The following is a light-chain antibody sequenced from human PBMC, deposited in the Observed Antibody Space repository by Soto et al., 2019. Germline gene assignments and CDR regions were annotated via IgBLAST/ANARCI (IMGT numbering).Light chain of an antibody. CDR2: GSS. CDR3: QQYGSSIT. V-gene: IGKV3-20*01. CDR1: QSVGSSY. Sequence: EIVVTQSPALVSVSPGERATLSCRASQSVGSSYLSWYQQKPGQAPRLLIYGSSSRATGIPDRFSGSGSGTDFTLTISRLEPEDFAVYYCQQYGSSITFGPGTKVDIK. J-gene: IGKJ3*01.